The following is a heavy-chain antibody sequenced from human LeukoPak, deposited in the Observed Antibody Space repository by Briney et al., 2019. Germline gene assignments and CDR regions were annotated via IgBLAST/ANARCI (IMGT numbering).Heavy chain of an antibody. CDR2: IRYDGTNE. J-gene: IGHJ4*02. D-gene: IGHD3-10*01. CDR3: ARVEAVYYYGSASPYSPY. Sequence: GGSLRLSCAASGFTFSSYGMHWVRQAPGKGLEWVTFIRYDGTNEYYADSVRGRFTISRDSSKNTLYLQMNSLRPEDTAVYYCARVEAVYYYGSASPYSPYWGQGTLVTVSS. V-gene: IGHV3-30*02. CDR1: GFTFSSYG.